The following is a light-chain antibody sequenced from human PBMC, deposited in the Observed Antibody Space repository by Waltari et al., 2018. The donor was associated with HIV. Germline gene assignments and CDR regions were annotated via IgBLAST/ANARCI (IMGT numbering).Light chain of an antibody. Sequence: DIQMTQSPSSLSASVGDSVTITCRSSPIISPYLNSYQPVPGKAPKLLIYAASSLHSGVPSRFSGSGSGTDFALTISSLQPEDFATYYCQQSYITPRTFGQGTRV. CDR2: AAS. CDR3: QQSYITPRT. J-gene: IGKJ1*01. V-gene: IGKV1-39*01. CDR1: PIISPY.